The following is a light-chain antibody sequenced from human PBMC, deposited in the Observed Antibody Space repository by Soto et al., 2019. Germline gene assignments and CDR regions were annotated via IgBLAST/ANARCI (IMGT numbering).Light chain of an antibody. CDR1: QDVSNY. CDR3: QKYDSAPLT. V-gene: IGKV1-27*01. Sequence: DIQMTQSPSSLSASVGDRVTITCRATQDVSNYLAWYQQKPGKVPELLIYGASTLQSGVAPRFSGSGSGTDFTHTISSLQPEDVATYFCQKYDSAPLTFGGGTKVEIK. J-gene: IGKJ4*01. CDR2: GAS.